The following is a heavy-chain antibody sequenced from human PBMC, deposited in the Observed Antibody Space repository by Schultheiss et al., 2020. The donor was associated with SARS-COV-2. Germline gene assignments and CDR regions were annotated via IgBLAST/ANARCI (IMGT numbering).Heavy chain of an antibody. J-gene: IGHJ4*02. Sequence: GGSLRLSCAVSGFILNDYDMNWVRQAPGKGLEWISHIRGSTATTYYADSVKGRFTISRDNSKNTLYLQMNSLRAEDTAVYYCARDVDSSGDDYWGQGTLVTVSS. CDR2: IRGSTATT. V-gene: IGHV3-48*01. CDR1: GFILNDYD. CDR3: ARDVDSSGDDY. D-gene: IGHD3-22*01.